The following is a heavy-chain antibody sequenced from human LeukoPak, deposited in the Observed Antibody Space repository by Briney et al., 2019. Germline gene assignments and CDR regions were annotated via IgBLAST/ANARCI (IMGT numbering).Heavy chain of an antibody. CDR3: ARTYYYDKSSYKSHFDAFDI. CDR1: GFTFSSYA. Sequence: SGGSLRLSCAASGFTFSSYAMSWVRQAPGKGLEWVSAISGSGGSTYYADSVKGRFTISRDNSKNTLYLQMNSLRADDTAVYYCARTYYYDKSSYKSHFDAFDIWGQGTMVTVSS. D-gene: IGHD3-22*01. J-gene: IGHJ3*02. V-gene: IGHV3-23*01. CDR2: ISGSGGST.